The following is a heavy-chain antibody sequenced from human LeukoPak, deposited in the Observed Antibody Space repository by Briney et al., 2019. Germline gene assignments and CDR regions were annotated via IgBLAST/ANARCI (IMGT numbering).Heavy chain of an antibody. CDR1: GYTFTGYY. V-gene: IGHV1-2*02. D-gene: IGHD3-10*01. CDR3: ARSMVRGVIIGMD. J-gene: IGHJ4*02. CDR2: INPNSGGT. Sequence: ASVKVSCKASGYTFTGYYMHWVRQAPGQGVEWMGWINPNSGGTNYAQKFQGRVTITRDTSISTAYMQLSRLRSDDTAVYYCARSMVRGVIIGMDWGQGTLVTVSS.